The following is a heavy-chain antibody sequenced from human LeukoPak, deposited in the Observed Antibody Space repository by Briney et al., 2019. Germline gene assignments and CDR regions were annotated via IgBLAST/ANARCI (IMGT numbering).Heavy chain of an antibody. V-gene: IGHV4-34*01. CDR2: INHSGST. D-gene: IGHD2-21*01. CDR3: ARVFAHVEVDWFDP. Sequence: SGTLSLTCAVYGGSFSGYYWSWIRQPPGKGLEWIGEINHSGSTNYNPSLKSRVTISVDTSKNQFSLKLSSVTAADTAVYYCARVFAHVEVDWFDPWGQGTLVTVSS. CDR1: GGSFSGYY. J-gene: IGHJ5*02.